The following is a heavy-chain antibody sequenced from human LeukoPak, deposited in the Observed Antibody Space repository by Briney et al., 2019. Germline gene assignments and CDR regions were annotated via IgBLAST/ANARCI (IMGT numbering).Heavy chain of an antibody. CDR2: IYHSGST. CDR1: GYSISSGYY. CDR3: ARTLWFGEFRFDP. J-gene: IGHJ5*02. Sequence: SETLSLTCAVSGYSISSGYYWGWIRQPPGKGLEWIGSIYHSGSTYYNPSLMSRVTISVDTSKNQFSLKLSSVTAADTAVYYCARTLWFGEFRFDPWGQGTLVTVSS. D-gene: IGHD3-10*01. V-gene: IGHV4-38-2*01.